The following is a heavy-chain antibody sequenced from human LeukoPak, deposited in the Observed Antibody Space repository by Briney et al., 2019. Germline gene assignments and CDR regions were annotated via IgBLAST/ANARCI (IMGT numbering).Heavy chain of an antibody. J-gene: IGHJ4*02. D-gene: IGHD3-16*02. Sequence: GGSLRLSCAASGFTFSSYWMSWVRQAPGKGLEWVADINQDGSEKYYVDSVKGPFTISRDNARNALYLQMNTLRAEDTAVYYCAREQDYVWGSYRPQYYFDYWGQGTLVTVSS. CDR2: INQDGSEK. CDR1: GFTFSSYW. V-gene: IGHV3-7*01. CDR3: AREQDYVWGSYRPQYYFDY.